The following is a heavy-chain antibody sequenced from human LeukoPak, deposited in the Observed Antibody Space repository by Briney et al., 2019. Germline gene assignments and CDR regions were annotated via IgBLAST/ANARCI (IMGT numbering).Heavy chain of an antibody. CDR2: ISWNSGSI. J-gene: IGHJ4*02. CDR3: ARDSPYSSSWYVNY. D-gene: IGHD6-13*01. CDR1: GFTFDDYA. Sequence: GGSLRLSCAASGFTFDDYAMHWVRQAPGKGLEWVSGISWNSGSIGYADSVKGRFTISRDNAKNSLYLQMNSLRAEDTAVYYCARDSPYSSSWYVNYWGRGTLVTVSS. V-gene: IGHV3-9*01.